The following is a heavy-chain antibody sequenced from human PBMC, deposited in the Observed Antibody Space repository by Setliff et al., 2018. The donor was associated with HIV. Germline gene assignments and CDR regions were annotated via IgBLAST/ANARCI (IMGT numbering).Heavy chain of an antibody. Sequence: GGSLRLSCAASGFIFGDYWMNWLRQAPGKGLEWVSGINWNGGSTGYADSVKGRFTISRDNAKNSLYLQMNSLRAEDTALYYCARDIRLRELLGYFDYWGQGTLVTVSS. V-gene: IGHV3-20*04. CDR3: ARDIRLRELLGYFDY. J-gene: IGHJ4*02. D-gene: IGHD1-7*01. CDR1: GFIFGDYW. CDR2: INWNGGST.